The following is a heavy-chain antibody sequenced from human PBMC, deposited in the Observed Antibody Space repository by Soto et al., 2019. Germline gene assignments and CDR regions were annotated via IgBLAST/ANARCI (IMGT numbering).Heavy chain of an antibody. D-gene: IGHD2-2*01. CDR2: INHSGST. CDR3: ARLVPAAIDYYYYMDV. CDR1: GGSFSGYY. V-gene: IGHV4-34*01. Sequence: SETLSLTCAVYGGSFSGYYWSWIRQPPGKGLEWIGEINHSGSTNYNPSRKSRVTISVETSKNQFSLKLSSVTAADTAVYYCARLVPAAIDYYYYMDVWGKGTTVTVSS. J-gene: IGHJ6*03.